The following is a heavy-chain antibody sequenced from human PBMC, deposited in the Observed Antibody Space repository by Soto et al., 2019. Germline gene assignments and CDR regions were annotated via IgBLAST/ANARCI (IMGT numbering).Heavy chain of an antibody. V-gene: IGHV1-3*01. CDR3: ARSIVVVTALDY. J-gene: IGHJ4*02. CDR2: INAGNGNT. CDR1: GYTFTSYA. Sequence: ASVKVSCKASGYTFTSYAMHWVRQAPGQRLEWMGWINAGNGNTKYSQKFQGRVTITRDTSASTAYMELSSLRSEDTAVYYCARSIVVVTALDYWGQGTRVTVPS. D-gene: IGHD2-21*02.